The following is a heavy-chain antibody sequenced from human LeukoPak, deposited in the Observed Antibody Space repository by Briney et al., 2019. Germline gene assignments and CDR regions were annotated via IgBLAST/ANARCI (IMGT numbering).Heavy chain of an antibody. D-gene: IGHD2-21*02. CDR1: GFTFSSYA. J-gene: IGHJ4*02. Sequence: GGSLRLSCAASGFTFSSYAMHWVRQAPGKGLEWVAVISYDGSNKYYADSVKGRFTISRDNSKNSVYLQMNSLRDEDTAVYYCAREAVNCGGDCIDYWGQGTLVTVSS. CDR2: ISYDGSNK. V-gene: IGHV3-30-3*01. CDR3: AREAVNCGGDCIDY.